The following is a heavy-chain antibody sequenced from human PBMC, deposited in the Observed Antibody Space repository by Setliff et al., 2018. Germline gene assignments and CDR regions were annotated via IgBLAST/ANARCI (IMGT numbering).Heavy chain of an antibody. Sequence: SETLSLTCTVSGASITTGSYSGSWIRQSAGKGLEWVGRISGSGSATYNPSLKSRVSIFIDASNNQVSLDLSSVTAADSAVYYCARDITREPYTGGFYHFDPWGQGALVTVSS. J-gene: IGHJ5*02. D-gene: IGHD3-16*01. CDR3: ARDITREPYTGGFYHFDP. CDR1: GASITTGSYS. CDR2: ISGSGSA. V-gene: IGHV4-61*02.